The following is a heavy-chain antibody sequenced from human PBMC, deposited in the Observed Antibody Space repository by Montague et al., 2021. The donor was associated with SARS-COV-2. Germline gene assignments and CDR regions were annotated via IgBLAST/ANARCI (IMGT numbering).Heavy chain of an antibody. Sequence: SETLSLTCTVSGGSISSSSYYWGWIRQLPGKGLEWIGSIYYSGSTYYNPSLKSRVTIPVDTPKNQFSLKLSSVTAADTAVYYCARQDDILTGYYYNGMDVWGQGTTVTVSS. CDR1: GGSISSSSYY. D-gene: IGHD3-9*01. J-gene: IGHJ6*02. V-gene: IGHV4-39*01. CDR2: IYYSGST. CDR3: ARQDDILTGYYYNGMDV.